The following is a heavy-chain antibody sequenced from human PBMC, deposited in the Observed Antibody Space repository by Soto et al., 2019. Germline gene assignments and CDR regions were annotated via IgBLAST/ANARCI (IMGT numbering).Heavy chain of an antibody. V-gene: IGHV3-33*01. CDR3: ARDYDYPDNGFDY. D-gene: IGHD3-16*01. J-gene: IGHJ4*02. CDR1: GFTFSRHG. CDR2: ILNDASGH. Sequence: QVQLVESGGGVVQPGTSLRLSCAASGFTFSRHGMHWVRQTPGKGLEWLAVILNDASGHWYADSVKGRFTISRDNFENTLYLQMNGLRLEDTAMYYFARDYDYPDNGFDYWGQGTLVTVSS.